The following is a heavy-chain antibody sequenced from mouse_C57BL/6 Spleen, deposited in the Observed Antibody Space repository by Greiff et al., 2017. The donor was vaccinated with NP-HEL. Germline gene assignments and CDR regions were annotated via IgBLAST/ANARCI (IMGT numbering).Heavy chain of an antibody. Sequence: EVKLVESGGGLVKPGGSLKLSCAASGFTFSDYGMHWVRQAPEKGLEWVAYISSGSSTIYYADTVKGRFTISRDNAKNTLFLQMTSLRSEDTAMYYWARRLGRREDYAMDYWGQGTSVTVSS. CDR1: GFTFSDYG. D-gene: IGHD4-1*01. CDR2: ISSGSSTI. J-gene: IGHJ4*01. V-gene: IGHV5-17*01. CDR3: ARRLGRREDYAMDY.